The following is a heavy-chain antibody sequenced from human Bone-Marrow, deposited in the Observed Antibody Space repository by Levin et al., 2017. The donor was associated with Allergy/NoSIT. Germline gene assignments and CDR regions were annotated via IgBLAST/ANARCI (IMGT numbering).Heavy chain of an antibody. D-gene: IGHD6-13*01. Sequence: SQTLSLTCAVYGGSFSGSYWSWIRQPPGKGLEWIGEINHSGSTNYNPSLKSRVTISVDTSKNQFSLKLSSVTAADTAVYYCARPTDDVAAAGVFDYWGQGTLVTVSS. CDR2: INHSGST. CDR3: ARPTDDVAAAGVFDY. J-gene: IGHJ4*02. V-gene: IGHV4-34*01. CDR1: GGSFSGSY.